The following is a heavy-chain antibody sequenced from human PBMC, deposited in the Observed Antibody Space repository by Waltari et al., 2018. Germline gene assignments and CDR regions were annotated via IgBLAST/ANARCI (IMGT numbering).Heavy chain of an antibody. D-gene: IGHD3-16*01. V-gene: IGHV1-18*01. J-gene: IGHJ4*02. CDR2: ISGYNGNT. CDR3: ASVASAYDPLDY. CDR1: GYTFTNYA. Sequence: QVQLVQSGAEVKKPGASVKVSCKASGYTFTNYALSWVRQAPGQGLEWMGWISGYNGNTNFARKFQGRVTWTTDTSTSTAYMELRSLRSDDTAVYYCASVASAYDPLDYWGQGTLVTVSS.